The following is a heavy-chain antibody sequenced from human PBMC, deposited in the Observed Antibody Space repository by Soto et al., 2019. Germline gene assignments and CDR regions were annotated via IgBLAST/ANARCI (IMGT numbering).Heavy chain of an antibody. Sequence: PGGSLRLSCAASGFTFSSYGMHWVRQAPGKGLEWVPVISYDGSNKYYADSVKGRFTISRDNSKNTLYLQMNSLRAEDTAVYYCAKRGYGRYNWFDPWGQGTLVTVSS. CDR2: ISYDGSNK. V-gene: IGHV3-30*18. CDR3: AKRGYGRYNWFDP. D-gene: IGHD5-18*01. CDR1: GFTFSSYG. J-gene: IGHJ5*02.